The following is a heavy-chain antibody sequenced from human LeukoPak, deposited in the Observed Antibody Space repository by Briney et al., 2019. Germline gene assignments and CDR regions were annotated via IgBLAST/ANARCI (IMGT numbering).Heavy chain of an antibody. V-gene: IGHV3-21*03. J-gene: IGHJ3*02. CDR3: ARERIAVAGTLIDDAFDI. D-gene: IGHD6-19*01. CDR1: GFTFSSYS. CDR2: ISTSSSYI. Sequence: GGSLRLSCAASGFTFSSYSLNWVRQAPGKGLEWVSSISTSSSYIYYADSVKGRFTISRDNAKNSLYLQMNSLRAEDTAVYYCARERIAVAGTLIDDAFDIWGQGTMVTVSS.